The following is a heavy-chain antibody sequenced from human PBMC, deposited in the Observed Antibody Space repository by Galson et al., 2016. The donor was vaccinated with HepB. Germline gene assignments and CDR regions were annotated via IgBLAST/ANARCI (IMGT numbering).Heavy chain of an antibody. D-gene: IGHD6-13*01. CDR3: ARDMESSIWPGWFDP. J-gene: IGHJ5*02. CDR2: IYSSGHT. V-gene: IGHV4-4*07. Sequence: IGRIYSSGHTNYNPSLKSRATMSVDRSKKQVSLEVSSVTAADTAVYYCARDMESSIWPGWFDPWGQGILVTVSS.